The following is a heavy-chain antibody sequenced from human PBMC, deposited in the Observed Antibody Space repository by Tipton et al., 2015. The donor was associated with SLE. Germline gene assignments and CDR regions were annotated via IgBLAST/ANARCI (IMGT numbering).Heavy chain of an antibody. CDR2: IYCSGST. V-gene: IGHV4-39*07. CDR3: ARHRGYFTVSDYIDY. CDR1: GDSISSTNYY. D-gene: IGHD2-8*01. J-gene: IGHJ4*02. Sequence: TLSLTCTVSGDSISSTNYYWGWIRQPPGKGLEWIANIYCSGSTYYSASLKSRVTISVDTSKNQFSLKMTSVTAADTAVYYCARHRGYFTVSDYIDYWGQGTLVTVSS.